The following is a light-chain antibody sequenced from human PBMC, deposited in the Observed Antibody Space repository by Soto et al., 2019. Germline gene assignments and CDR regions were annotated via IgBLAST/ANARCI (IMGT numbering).Light chain of an antibody. V-gene: IGKV3-20*01. CDR1: QSLGSSY. CDR3: HHYGDSPQA. J-gene: IGKJ1*01. CDR2: TIS. Sequence: EIVLTQSPGTLSLSPGESATLSCRASQSLGSSYLAWYQQKPGQAPRLLFYTISDRATGIPYRFSGSGSGTDFTLTISRLEPEDLAVYYCHHYGDSPQAFGQGTKVEI.